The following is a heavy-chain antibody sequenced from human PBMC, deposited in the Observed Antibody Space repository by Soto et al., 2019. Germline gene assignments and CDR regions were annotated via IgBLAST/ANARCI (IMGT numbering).Heavy chain of an antibody. V-gene: IGHV3-23*01. D-gene: IGHD3-3*01. Sequence: GGSLRLCSAASGFTFSSYAMSWVRQAPGKGLEGVSAISGSGGSTYYADSVKGRFTISRDNSKNTLYLQLNSLRAEDTAVYYCAKYSVLERFLQSATSDYWGQGTLVSVSS. CDR1: GFTFSSYA. J-gene: IGHJ4*02. CDR3: AKYSVLERFLQSATSDY. CDR2: ISGSGGST.